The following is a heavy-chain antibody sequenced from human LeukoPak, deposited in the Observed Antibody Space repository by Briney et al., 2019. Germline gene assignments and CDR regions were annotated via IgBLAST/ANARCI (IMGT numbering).Heavy chain of an antibody. CDR1: GGTFSSYA. CDR3: ARDRGYYDSSGYYLRPDAFDI. D-gene: IGHD3-22*01. J-gene: IGHJ3*02. V-gene: IGHV1-69*13. Sequence: SVKVSCKASGGTFSSYAISWVRQAPGQGLEWMGGIIPIFGTANYAQKFQGRVTITADESTSTAYMELSSLRSEDTAVYYCARDRGYYDSSGYYLRPDAFDIWGQGTMVTVSS. CDR2: IIPIFGTA.